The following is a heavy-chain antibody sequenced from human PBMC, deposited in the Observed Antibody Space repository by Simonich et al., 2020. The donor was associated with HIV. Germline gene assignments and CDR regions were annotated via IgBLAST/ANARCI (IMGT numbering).Heavy chain of an antibody. CDR1: GGSFSGYY. Sequence: QVQLQQWGAGLLKPSETMSLTCAVYGGSFSGYYWSWIRQPPGKGLEWIGEINNSRNTNYNPSLKSRVTISVDTSKNQFSLKLSSVTAADTAVYYCASCGGDCYHFDYWGQGTLVTVSS. J-gene: IGHJ4*02. V-gene: IGHV4-34*01. D-gene: IGHD2-21*02. CDR3: ASCGGDCYHFDY. CDR2: INNSRNT.